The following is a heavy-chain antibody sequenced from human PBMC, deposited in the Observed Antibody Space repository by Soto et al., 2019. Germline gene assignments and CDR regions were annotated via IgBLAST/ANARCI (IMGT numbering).Heavy chain of an antibody. Sequence: QVQLVESGGGVVQPGRSLRLSCAASGFTFSNYGMHWVRQAPGKGLEWVAVIWYDGSNKYYADSVKGRFTISRDNSKNTLYLQMNSLRAEDTAVYYCARGTPGGLVIIRSFDYWGQGTLVTVSS. CDR2: IWYDGSNK. V-gene: IGHV3-33*01. D-gene: IGHD3-9*01. CDR1: GFTFSNYG. CDR3: ARGTPGGLVIIRSFDY. J-gene: IGHJ4*02.